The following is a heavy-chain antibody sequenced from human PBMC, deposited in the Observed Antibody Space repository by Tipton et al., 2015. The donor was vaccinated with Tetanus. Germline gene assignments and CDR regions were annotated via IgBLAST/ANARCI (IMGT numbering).Heavy chain of an antibody. Sequence: SLRLSCAASGFIFSSYGIHWVRQAPGKGLEWVVVSWYDGTDQYYADSVKGRFTLSRDNSKNTLYLEMNSLRAEDTALYYCAREADCRGGSCFSGDFDNWGQGTQVTVSS. CDR2: SWYDGTDQ. CDR3: AREADCRGGSCFSGDFDN. J-gene: IGHJ4*02. D-gene: IGHD2-15*01. CDR1: GFIFSSYG. V-gene: IGHV3-33*01.